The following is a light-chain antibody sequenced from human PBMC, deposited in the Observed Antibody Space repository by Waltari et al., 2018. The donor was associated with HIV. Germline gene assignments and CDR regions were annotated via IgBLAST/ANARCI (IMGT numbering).Light chain of an antibody. Sequence: DIQMTQSPSSLSASVGDRVTITCQASQDILTFLNLYQQKPGKAPKLLIYDAFHLEPGVPSRLSGSGAATHFALTISSLQPEDVATYYCQQYDALPLTFGGGTQV. CDR3: QQYDALPLT. V-gene: IGKV1-33*01. CDR1: QDILTF. CDR2: DAF. J-gene: IGKJ4*01.